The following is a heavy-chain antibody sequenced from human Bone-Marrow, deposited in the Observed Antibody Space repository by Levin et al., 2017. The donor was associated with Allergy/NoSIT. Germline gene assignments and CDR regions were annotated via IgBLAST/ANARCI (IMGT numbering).Heavy chain of an antibody. CDR2: IIPIFGTA. J-gene: IGHJ4*02. V-gene: IGHV1-69*06. CDR3: AIAHRLRFLEWPPHFDY. Sequence: ASVKVSCKASGGTFSSYAISWVRQAPGQGLEWMGGIIPIFGTANYAQKFQGRVTITADKSTSTAYMELSSLRSEDTAVYYCAIAHRLRFLEWPPHFDYWGQGTLVTVSS. D-gene: IGHD3-3*01. CDR1: GGTFSSYA.